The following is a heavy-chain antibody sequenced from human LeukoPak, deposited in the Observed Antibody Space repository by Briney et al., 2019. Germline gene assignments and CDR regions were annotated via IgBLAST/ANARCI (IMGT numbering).Heavy chain of an antibody. V-gene: IGHV1-24*01. Sequence: ASVKVSCTVSGSTLTKISIDWVRQAPGKGLEWMGSLSPRDGETSHAQKFQGRFNMTADTSTDTAYMEMSSLDSGDTAVYYCARVRQQLVDFDYWGQGTLVTVSS. J-gene: IGHJ4*02. CDR2: LSPRDGET. D-gene: IGHD6-13*01. CDR1: GSTLTKIS. CDR3: ARVRQQLVDFDY.